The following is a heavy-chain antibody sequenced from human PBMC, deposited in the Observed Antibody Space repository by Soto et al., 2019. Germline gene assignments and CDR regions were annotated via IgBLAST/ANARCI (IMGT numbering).Heavy chain of an antibody. CDR2: ISHSEGS. CDR3: ATQTISYTWDV. D-gene: IGHD4-4*01. J-gene: IGHJ6*02. Sequence: QVQLQESGPGLVKPSGTLSLTCAVSGGSISSTKWWTWVRQPPGKGLEWIAGISHSEGSNYNPSLKSRFAMSLANSKKQFARSLSSVTAADTAVYYCATQTISYTWDVWGQGTTVTVS. CDR1: GGSISSTKW. V-gene: IGHV4-4*02.